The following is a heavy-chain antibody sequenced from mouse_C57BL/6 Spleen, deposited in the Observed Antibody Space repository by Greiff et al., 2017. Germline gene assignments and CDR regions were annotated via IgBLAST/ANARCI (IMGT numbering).Heavy chain of an antibody. Sequence: VQLQQPGAELVKPGASVKMSCKASGYTFTSYWITWVKQRPGQGLEWIGDIYPGSGSTNYNEKFKSKATLTVDTSSSTAYMQLSSLTSEDSALYYCASGDDYDAWFAYWGQGTLVTVSA. J-gene: IGHJ3*01. V-gene: IGHV1-55*01. D-gene: IGHD2-4*01. CDR2: IYPGSGST. CDR3: ASGDDYDAWFAY. CDR1: GYTFTSYW.